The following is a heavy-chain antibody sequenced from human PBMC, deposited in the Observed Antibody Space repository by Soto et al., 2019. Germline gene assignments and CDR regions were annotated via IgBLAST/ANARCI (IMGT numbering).Heavy chain of an antibody. V-gene: IGHV3-9*01. CDR2: ISWNSGSI. J-gene: IGHJ4*02. CDR1: GFTFDDYA. D-gene: IGHD6-19*01. Sequence: EVQLVESGGGLVQPGRSLRLSCVGSGFTFDDYAMHWVRQAPGKGLEWVSAISWNSGSIAYADSVKGRFTISRVNANNTLYLKMNSLRAEDTALYYSAKDLGSSAWYGSNHWGQGTLVIVSS. CDR3: AKDLGSSAWYGSNH.